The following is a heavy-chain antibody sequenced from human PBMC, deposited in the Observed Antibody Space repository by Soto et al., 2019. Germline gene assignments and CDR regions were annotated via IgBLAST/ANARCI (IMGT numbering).Heavy chain of an antibody. CDR1: GYSFTSYW. J-gene: IGHJ4*02. D-gene: IGHD3-16*02. Sequence: LGESLKISCKGSGYSFTSYWISWVRQMPGKCLEWMGRIDPSDSYTNYSPSFQGHVTISADKSISTAYLQWSSLKASDTAMYYCARSPRVWGSYRYTTLEYLDYWGQGTLVTVSS. CDR2: IDPSDSYT. CDR3: ARSPRVWGSYRYTTLEYLDY. V-gene: IGHV5-10-1*01.